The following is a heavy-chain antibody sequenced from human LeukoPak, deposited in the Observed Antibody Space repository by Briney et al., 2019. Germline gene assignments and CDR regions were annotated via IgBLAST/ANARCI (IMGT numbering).Heavy chain of an antibody. Sequence: ASVKVSCKVSGYTLTELSMHWVRQAPGKGLEWMGGFDPEDGETIYAQKFQGRVTMTEGTSTDTAYMELSSLRSEDTAVYYCATDAELVGATRSFDYWGQGTLVTVSS. CDR2: FDPEDGET. V-gene: IGHV1-24*01. J-gene: IGHJ4*02. CDR3: ATDAELVGATRSFDY. CDR1: GYTLTELS. D-gene: IGHD1-26*01.